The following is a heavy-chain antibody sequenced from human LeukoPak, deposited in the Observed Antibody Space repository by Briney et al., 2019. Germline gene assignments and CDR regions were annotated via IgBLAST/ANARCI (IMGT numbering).Heavy chain of an antibody. D-gene: IGHD6-19*01. J-gene: IGHJ4*02. CDR3: AKSADSSGWYDKYYFDY. CDR2: VSGSGGST. Sequence: QPGPSLRLSCAVSGFTFSSYAMTWVRQAPGKGLEWVSTVSGSGGSTYYADSVKGRFTISRDNSKNTLYLQMNSLRAEDTAVYYCAKSADSSGWYDKYYFDYWGQGTLVTVSS. CDR1: GFTFSSYA. V-gene: IGHV3-23*01.